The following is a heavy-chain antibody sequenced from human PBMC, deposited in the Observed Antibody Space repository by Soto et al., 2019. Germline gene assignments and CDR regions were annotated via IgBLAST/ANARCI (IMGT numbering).Heavy chain of an antibody. CDR1: GFTFSSYA. Sequence: PGGSLRLSCAASGFTFSSYAMSWVRQAPGKGLEWVSAISGSGGSTYYADSVKGRFTISRDNSKNTLYLQMNSLRAEDTAVYYCAKDVTMVRGVIWGAFDIWGQGTMVTVSS. J-gene: IGHJ3*02. CDR2: ISGSGGST. D-gene: IGHD3-10*01. CDR3: AKDVTMVRGVIWGAFDI. V-gene: IGHV3-23*01.